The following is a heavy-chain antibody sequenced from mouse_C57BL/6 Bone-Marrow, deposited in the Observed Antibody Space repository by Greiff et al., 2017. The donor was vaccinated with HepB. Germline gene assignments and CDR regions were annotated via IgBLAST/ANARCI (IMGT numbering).Heavy chain of an antibody. Sequence: EVKLMESGGGLVQPGGSLSLSCAASGFTFTDYYMSWVRQPPGKALEWLGFIRNKANGYTTEYSASVKGRFTITRDKSQTILYLQMNALSAEDSATFYCARYNYGSSPAWFAYWGQGTLVTVSA. CDR3: ARYNYGSSPAWFAY. V-gene: IGHV7-3*01. CDR2: IRNKANGYTT. D-gene: IGHD1-1*01. J-gene: IGHJ3*01. CDR1: GFTFTDYY.